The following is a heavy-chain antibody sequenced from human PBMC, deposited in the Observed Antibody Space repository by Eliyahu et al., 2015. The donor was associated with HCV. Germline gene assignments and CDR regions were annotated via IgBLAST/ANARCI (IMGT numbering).Heavy chain of an antibody. V-gene: IGHV3-30*03. D-gene: IGHD2-8*01. CDR2: ISYDGSXK. J-gene: IGHJ2*01. CDR3: ARDALRDIVLILAVRGWYFDL. Sequence: QVHLVESGGGVVQPGRSLRLSCAASGFXFXSYQMXWVRQAPGKGLEWVAVISYDGSXKYYADSVKGRFTISTDNSKNTLYLQMNSLRPEDTAVYYCARDALRDIVLILAVRGWYFDLWGRGTLVTVSS. CDR1: GFXFXSYQ.